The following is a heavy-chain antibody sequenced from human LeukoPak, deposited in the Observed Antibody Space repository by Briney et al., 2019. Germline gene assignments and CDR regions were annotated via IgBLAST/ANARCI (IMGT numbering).Heavy chain of an antibody. CDR1: GYTFTSYG. CDR2: ISAYNGNT. CDR3: ARVKPTVTTSVGAFDI. V-gene: IGHV1-18*04. J-gene: IGHJ3*02. Sequence: ASVTVSCKASGYTFTSYGISWVRQAPGQGLEWMGWISAYNGNTNCAQKLQGRVTLTTDTSTSTAYMELRSLRSDDTAVYYCARVKPTVTTSVGAFDIWGQGTMVTVSS. D-gene: IGHD4-17*01.